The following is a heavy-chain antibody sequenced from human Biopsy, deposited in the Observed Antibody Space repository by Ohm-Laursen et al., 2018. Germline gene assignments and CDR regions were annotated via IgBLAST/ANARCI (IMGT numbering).Heavy chain of an antibody. CDR2: ITNTGRTV. V-gene: IGHV3-11*01. CDR1: GFTFSDYY. Sequence: GSLRLSCAASGFTFSDYYMNWIRQAPGKGLEWVSFITNTGRTVYADSVKGRFTISRDNADNSLHLQMKSLRAEDTAVHYCARELGNGMDVWGQGTPVTVSS. J-gene: IGHJ6*02. CDR3: ARELGNGMDV.